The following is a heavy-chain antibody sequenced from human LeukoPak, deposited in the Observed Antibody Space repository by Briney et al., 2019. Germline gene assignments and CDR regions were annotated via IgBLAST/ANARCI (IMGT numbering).Heavy chain of an antibody. V-gene: IGHV3-30*02. D-gene: IGHD1-26*01. CDR3: AKDRGVGWELILNDAFDI. CDR1: GFTFSSYG. J-gene: IGHJ3*02. CDR2: IRYDGSNK. Sequence: PGGSLRLSCAASGFTFSSYGMHWVRQAPGKGLEWVAFIRYDGSNKYYADSVKGRFTISRDNSKNTLYLQMNSLRAEDTAVYYCAKDRGVGWELILNDAFDIWGQGTMVTVSS.